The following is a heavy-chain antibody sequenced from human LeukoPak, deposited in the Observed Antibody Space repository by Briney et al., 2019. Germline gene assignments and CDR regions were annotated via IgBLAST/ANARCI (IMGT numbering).Heavy chain of an antibody. CDR1: GFTFSSYW. CDR2: ISTDGTYT. CDR3: AITVDCRATTDCYSYFHH. V-gene: IGHV3-74*03. Sequence: PGGSLRPSCAAPGFTFSSYWMHWVRQAPGKGLVWVSRISTDGTYTEYADSVKGRFTISRDNAKDTLYLQVNSLRAEDTAVYYCAITVDCRATTDCYSYFHHWGQGTLVTVSS. J-gene: IGHJ1*01. D-gene: IGHD2-21*02.